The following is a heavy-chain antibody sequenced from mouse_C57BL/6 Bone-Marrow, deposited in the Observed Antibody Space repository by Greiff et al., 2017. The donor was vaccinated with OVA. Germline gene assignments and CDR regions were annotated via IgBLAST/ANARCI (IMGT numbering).Heavy chain of an antibody. D-gene: IGHD2-3*01. CDR1: GFSFNTYA. Sequence: EVQLVESGGGLVQPKGSLKLSCAASGFSFNTYAMNWVRQAPGKGLEWVARIRSKSNNYATYYADSVKDRFTISRADSESMLYMQMNNVKTEDTAMYYCVRQDGGDYWGQGTSVTVSS. CDR2: IRSKSNNYAT. V-gene: IGHV10-1*01. CDR3: VRQDGGDY. J-gene: IGHJ4*01.